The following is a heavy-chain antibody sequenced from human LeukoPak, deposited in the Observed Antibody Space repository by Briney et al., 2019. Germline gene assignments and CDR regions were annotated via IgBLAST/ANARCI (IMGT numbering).Heavy chain of an antibody. CDR2: ISGSGDNT. V-gene: IGHV3-23*01. D-gene: IGHD3-3*01. J-gene: IGHJ3*02. CDR1: GFTFSNYA. Sequence: GGSLRLSCAASGFTFSNYAMSWVRQAPGKGLEWVSAISGSGDNTYYADSVKGRFTVSRDNSKNTLYLQMNSLRAEDTAVYYCAKVPEYDFWSGYYDAFDIWGQGTMVTVSS. CDR3: AKVPEYDFWSGYYDAFDI.